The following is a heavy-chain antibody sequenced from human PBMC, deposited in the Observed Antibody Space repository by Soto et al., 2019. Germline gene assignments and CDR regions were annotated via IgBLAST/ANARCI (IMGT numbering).Heavy chain of an antibody. CDR3: ARVHYDFWSGYPYYYYYMDV. D-gene: IGHD3-3*01. J-gene: IGHJ6*03. Sequence: GGSLRLSCAASGFTFSSYGMHWVRQAPGKGLEWVAVIWYDGSNKYYADSVKGRFTISRDNSKNTLYLQMNSLRAEDTAVYYCARVHYDFWSGYPYYYYYMDVWGKGTTVTVSS. CDR2: IWYDGSNK. V-gene: IGHV3-33*01. CDR1: GFTFSSYG.